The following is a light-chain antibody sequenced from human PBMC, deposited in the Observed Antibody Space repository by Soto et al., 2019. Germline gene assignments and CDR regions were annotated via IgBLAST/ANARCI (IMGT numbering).Light chain of an antibody. CDR1: SSDVGSYDR. Sequence: QSVLTQPPSVSGSPGQSVTISCTGTSSDVGSYDRVSWYQQPPGTAPKVIIYEVSNRPSGVPDRFSGSKSGNTASLTISGLQAEDEADYYCSSHTNISPLFGGGTKVTVL. CDR2: EVS. CDR3: SSHTNISPL. J-gene: IGLJ2*01. V-gene: IGLV2-18*02.